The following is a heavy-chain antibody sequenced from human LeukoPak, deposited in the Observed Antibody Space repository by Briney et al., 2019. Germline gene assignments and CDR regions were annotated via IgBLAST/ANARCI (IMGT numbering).Heavy chain of an antibody. CDR3: ARQTGRGYYFDY. V-gene: IGHV4-59*08. CDR1: GGSISSYY. J-gene: IGHJ4*02. CDR2: IYYSGST. Sequence: SETLSLTCTVSGGSISSYYWSWIRQPPGKGLEWIGYIYYSGSTNYNPSLKSRVTISVDTSKNHFSLKLTSVTAADTALYYCARQTGRGYYFDYWGQGTLVSVSS. D-gene: IGHD3-9*01.